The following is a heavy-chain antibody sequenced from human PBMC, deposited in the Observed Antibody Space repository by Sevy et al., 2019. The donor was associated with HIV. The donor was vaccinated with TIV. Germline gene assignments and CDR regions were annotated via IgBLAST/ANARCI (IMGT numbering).Heavy chain of an antibody. J-gene: IGHJ4*02. CDR2: ISSSSSTI. Sequence: GGSLRLSCAASGFTFSDYYMSWIRQAPWKGLEWVSYISSSSSTIYYADSVKGRFTISRDNAKNSLYLQMNSLRAEDTAVYYCARESWFGELAPDYWGQGTLVTVSS. CDR1: GFTFSDYY. V-gene: IGHV3-11*01. D-gene: IGHD3-10*01. CDR3: ARESWFGELAPDY.